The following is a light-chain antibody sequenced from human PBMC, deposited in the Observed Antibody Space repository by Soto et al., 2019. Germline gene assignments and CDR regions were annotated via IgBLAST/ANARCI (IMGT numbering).Light chain of an antibody. CDR1: SSNIGAGYD. J-gene: IGLJ2*01. CDR3: QSFDSSLSGHVV. CDR2: GNN. V-gene: IGLV1-40*01. Sequence: QSALTQPPSVSGAPGQRVTISCTGNSSNIGAGYDVHWYQQLPGTAPKLLIYGNNNRPSGVPDRFSGSKSGTSASLAITGLQAEDEADFYCQSFDSSLSGHVVFGGGTKLTVL.